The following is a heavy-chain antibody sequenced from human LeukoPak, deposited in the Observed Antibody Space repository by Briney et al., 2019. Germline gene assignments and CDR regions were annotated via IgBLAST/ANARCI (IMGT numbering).Heavy chain of an antibody. D-gene: IGHD3-10*01. J-gene: IGHJ4*02. V-gene: IGHV4-38-2*02. CDR1: GYSISSGYY. CDR3: ARDLGRGFY. CDR2: IYYSGST. Sequence: KPSETLSLTCSVSGYSISSGYYWGWIRQPPGKGLEWIGSIYYSGSTYYNPSLKSRVTILVDTSKNQFSLKLSSVTAADTAVYYCARDLGRGFYWGQGTLVTVSS.